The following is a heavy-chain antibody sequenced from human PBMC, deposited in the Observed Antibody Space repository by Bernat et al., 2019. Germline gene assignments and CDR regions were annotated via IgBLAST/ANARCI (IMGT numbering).Heavy chain of an antibody. CDR1: GFSFRTYE. V-gene: IGHV3-48*03. Sequence: EVQLVESGGDLVQPGGSLTLSCAASGFSFRTYEMTWVRQAPGKGLEWVSYIGGSGNIIYSADSVKGGITITRDSTKNSLYLQMNSWRAENTGVDYCVSDAMEYGTYGYYFDYWGQGILVTVSS. D-gene: IGHD3-3*01. CDR3: VSDAMEYGTYGYYFDY. J-gene: IGHJ4*02. CDR2: IGGSGNII.